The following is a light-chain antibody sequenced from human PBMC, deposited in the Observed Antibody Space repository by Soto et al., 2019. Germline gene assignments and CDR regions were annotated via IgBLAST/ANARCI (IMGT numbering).Light chain of an antibody. V-gene: IGKV3-11*01. J-gene: IGKJ4*01. CDR3: QQRSNWLLT. Sequence: EIVLTKSPATLYLSPGERVTLSCRASQSVSSYLAWYQQKPGQAPRLLIYDASNRATGIPARFSGSGSGTDFTLTISSLEPEDFAVYYCQQRSNWLLTFGGGTKVEIK. CDR2: DAS. CDR1: QSVSSY.